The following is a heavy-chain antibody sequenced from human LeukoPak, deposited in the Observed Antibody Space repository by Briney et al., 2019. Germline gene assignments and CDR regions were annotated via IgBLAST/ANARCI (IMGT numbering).Heavy chain of an antibody. V-gene: IGHV1-24*01. Sequence: RRASVKVSCKVSGYTLNELSIHWVRQAAGKGLEWMGGFDPEYGETVYAQKFQGRVTMAEDTSTDTAYMELSSLRSEDTAVYYCAPLVFWVPSTWGQGTLVTVSS. CDR1: GYTLNELS. CDR2: FDPEYGET. CDR3: APLVFWVPST. J-gene: IGHJ5*02. D-gene: IGHD3-3*01.